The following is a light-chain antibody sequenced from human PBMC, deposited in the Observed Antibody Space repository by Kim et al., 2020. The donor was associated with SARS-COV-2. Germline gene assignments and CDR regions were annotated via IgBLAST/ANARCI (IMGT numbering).Light chain of an antibody. CDR1: SSNIGTIYD. CDR2: GNT. CDR3: HSYDSSLRGSV. J-gene: IGLJ2*01. Sequence: QLVLTQPPSVSGAPGQRVTISCTGSSSNIGTIYDVHWYQHLPGAAPRLLIFGNTNRPSGVPDRFSASKSGSSASLVITGLQAEDEADYYCHSYDSSLRGSVFGGGTQLTVL. V-gene: IGLV1-40*01.